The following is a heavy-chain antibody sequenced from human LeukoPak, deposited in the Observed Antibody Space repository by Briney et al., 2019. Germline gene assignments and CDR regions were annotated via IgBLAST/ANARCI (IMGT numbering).Heavy chain of an antibody. CDR2: INHSGST. CDR3: ARGVRSTEYYFDY. D-gene: IGHD4-11*01. V-gene: IGHV4-34*01. CDR1: GGSFSGYY. J-gene: IGHJ4*02. Sequence: PSETLSLTCAVYGGSFSGYYWSWIRQPPGKGLEWIGEINHSGSTNYNPSLKSRVTISVDTSKNQFSLKLSSVTAADTAVYYCARGVRSTEYYFDYWGQGTLVTVSS.